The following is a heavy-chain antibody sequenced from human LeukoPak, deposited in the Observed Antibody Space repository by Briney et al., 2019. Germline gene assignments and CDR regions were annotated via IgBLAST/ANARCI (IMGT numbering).Heavy chain of an antibody. CDR2: ISGGGVTT. Sequence: GGSLRLSCAASGFTFSSYAMSWVRQAPGHGLKWFSTISGGGVTTYYADSVKGRLTISRDNSKNTVSLQMNSLRDDDTAVYFCARESPVAAVGRSWFDPWGQGTLVTVSS. CDR3: ARESPVAAVGRSWFDP. J-gene: IGHJ5*02. V-gene: IGHV3-23*01. D-gene: IGHD6-13*01. CDR1: GFTFSSYA.